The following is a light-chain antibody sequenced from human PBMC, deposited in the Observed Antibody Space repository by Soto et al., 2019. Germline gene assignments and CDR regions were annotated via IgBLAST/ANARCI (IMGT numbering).Light chain of an antibody. V-gene: IGLV1-44*01. Sequence: QSVLTQAPSASGTPRQRVTISCSGSSSNIGKNAVNWYQQLPGTAPKLFVYSNSQRPSGVPDRFSGSKSGTSASLAISGLQSEDEADYYCSSYAGSNNLVFGGGTKVTVL. CDR3: SSYAGSNNLV. CDR1: SSNIGKNA. CDR2: SNS. J-gene: IGLJ2*01.